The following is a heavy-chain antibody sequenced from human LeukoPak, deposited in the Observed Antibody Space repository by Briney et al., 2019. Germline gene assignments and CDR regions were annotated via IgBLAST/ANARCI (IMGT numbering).Heavy chain of an antibody. CDR1: GFTFSNYN. D-gene: IGHD3-16*01. CDR3: ARDHVGGIVSTFGGVNGLDV. V-gene: IGHV3-48*04. Sequence: PGGSLRLSCAASGFTFSNYNMNWVRQAPGKGLERVSYISNSGNNMYNADSVKGRFTISRDNAKNSLYLQMNSLRAEDTAVYYCARDHVGGIVSTFGGVNGLDVWGQGTTVTVSS. CDR2: ISNSGNNM. J-gene: IGHJ6*02.